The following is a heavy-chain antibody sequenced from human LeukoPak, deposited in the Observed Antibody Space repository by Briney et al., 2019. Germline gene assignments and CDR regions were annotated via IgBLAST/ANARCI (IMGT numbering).Heavy chain of an antibody. Sequence: GRSLRLSCAASGFTFGTYAMHWVRQAPGKGLEWVAVILSDGSIQNSADSVRGRFIISRDNSKNTLFLQMNRLGTEDTAVYYCARGAILGGYNLIDDWGQGTLVTVSS. CDR1: GFTFGTYA. J-gene: IGHJ4*02. CDR2: ILSDGSIQ. D-gene: IGHD1-26*01. V-gene: IGHV3-30*04. CDR3: ARGAILGGYNLIDD.